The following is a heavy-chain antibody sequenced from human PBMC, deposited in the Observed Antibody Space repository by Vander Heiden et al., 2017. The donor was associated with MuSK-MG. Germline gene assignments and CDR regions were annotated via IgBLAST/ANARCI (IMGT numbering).Heavy chain of an antibody. CDR2: IRYGGTDK. CDR3: ARYSSSSYYYYMDV. J-gene: IGHJ6*03. Sequence: QVQLVESGGGVVQPGGTLTLSCAAPGFTFGSYGLHGVRQAPGKGLEWLAFIRYGGTDKYYADSVEGRFTISRDNSKNTLYLQMNSLRPEDTAVYFCARYSSSSYYYYMDVWGKGTTLTVSS. D-gene: IGHD6-13*01. CDR1: GFTFGSYG. V-gene: IGHV3-30*02.